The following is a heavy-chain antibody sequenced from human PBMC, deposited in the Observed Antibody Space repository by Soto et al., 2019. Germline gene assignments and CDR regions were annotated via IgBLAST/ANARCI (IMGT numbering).Heavy chain of an antibody. CDR3: TRHAVQYCGGDCYLLPYFDL. J-gene: IGHJ2*01. CDR1: GFTFSGSA. Sequence: EVQLVESGGGLVQPGGSLKLSCAASGFTFSGSAVHWVRQASGKGLECVGRIRSKANNYASVYAASVKGRFTISRDDSKNTAYMKMNSLKTEDTAVYYCTRHAVQYCGGDCYLLPYFDLWGRGTLVTVSS. D-gene: IGHD2-21*02. CDR2: IRSKANNYAS. V-gene: IGHV3-73*02.